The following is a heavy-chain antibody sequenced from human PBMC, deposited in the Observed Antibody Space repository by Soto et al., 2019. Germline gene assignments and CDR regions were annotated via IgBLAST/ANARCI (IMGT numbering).Heavy chain of an antibody. CDR2: INAANGDI. V-gene: IGHV1-3*01. J-gene: IGHJ4*02. D-gene: IGHD3-10*01. CDR3: AKKDYYAAGVYHFDH. CDR1: GYTFTAYP. Sequence: QVQLVQSGAEVKKPGASVKVSCRASGYTFTAYPLHWVRQAPGQRLEWMGWINAANGDIGYSREFQGRVTITRDTSASTVYMEVSSLTSEDTGVYYCAKKDYYAAGVYHFDHWGQGTLVTVSS.